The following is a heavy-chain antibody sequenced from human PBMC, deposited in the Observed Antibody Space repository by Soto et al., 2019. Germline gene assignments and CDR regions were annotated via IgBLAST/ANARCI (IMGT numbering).Heavy chain of an antibody. CDR3: GKILVGATGHTDADS. CDR1: GGSVYSNGHY. Sequence: LSLTCIVAGGSVYSNGHYWGWIRQPPGKGLEWIGSIDNNGVTNYNSSLKSRVTISRDTSKNQFSLRLTSVTAADTAVYYCGKILVGATGHTDADSWGPGTLVTVSS. V-gene: IGHV4-39*01. J-gene: IGHJ4*02. D-gene: IGHD2-15*01. CDR2: IDNNGVT.